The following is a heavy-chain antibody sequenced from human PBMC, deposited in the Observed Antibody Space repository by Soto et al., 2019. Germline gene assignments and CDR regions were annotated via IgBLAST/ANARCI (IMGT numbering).Heavy chain of an antibody. CDR2: ISGGGGTT. D-gene: IGHD6-19*01. CDR1: GSTFSDNY. J-gene: IGHJ3*02. Sequence: QVQLVESGGGLVKPGGSLRLSCAASGSTFSDNYMSWSRQAPGKGLEWISYISGGGGTTHYADSVKGRFTISRDNAKNSLYLQMNNLRVEDTAVYYCARGAKPYSSGRDVLDIWGQGTMVTVSS. CDR3: ARGAKPYSSGRDVLDI. V-gene: IGHV3-11*01.